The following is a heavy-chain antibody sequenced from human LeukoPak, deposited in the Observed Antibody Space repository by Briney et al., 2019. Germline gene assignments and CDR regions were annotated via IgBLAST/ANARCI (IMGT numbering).Heavy chain of an antibody. CDR1: GGSFSGYY. D-gene: IGHD6-19*01. V-gene: IGHV4-34*01. CDR2: INHSGST. CDR3: ARGRYSSGWYSYYFDY. J-gene: IGHJ4*02. Sequence: PSETLSLTCAVYGGSFSGYYWSWIRQPPGKGLEWIGEINHSGSTNYNPSLKSRVTISVDTSKNQFSLKLSSVTAADTAVYYCARGRYSSGWYSYYFDYWGQGTLVTVSP.